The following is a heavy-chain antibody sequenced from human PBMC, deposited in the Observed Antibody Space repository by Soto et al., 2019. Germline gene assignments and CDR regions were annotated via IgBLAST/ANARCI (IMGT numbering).Heavy chain of an antibody. CDR2: IYHTGNA. V-gene: IGHV4-39*01. CDR1: GDSIGNSRFY. CDR3: ARDFFDSSDYTTNWFDP. D-gene: IGHD3-22*01. Sequence: PSETLSLTCSVSGDSIGNSRFYWAWIRQPPWEGLEWIGSIYHTGNAYYNPSLKSRVTISVDTSKNQFSLKLTSVTAADAALYYCARDFFDSSDYTTNWFDPWGQGTLVTVSS. J-gene: IGHJ5*02.